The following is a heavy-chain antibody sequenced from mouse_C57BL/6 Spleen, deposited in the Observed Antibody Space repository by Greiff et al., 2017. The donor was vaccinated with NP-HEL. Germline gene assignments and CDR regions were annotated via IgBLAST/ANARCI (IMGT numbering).Heavy chain of an antibody. CDR2: IRNKANNNAT. V-gene: IGHV6-6*01. D-gene: IGHD1-1*01. CDR1: GFTFSDAW. CDR3: TRCYGSSYVYYFDY. Sequence: EVKVEESGGGLVQPGGSMKLSCAASGFTFSDAWMDWVRQSPEKGLEWVAEIRNKANNNATYYAESVKGRFTISRDDSKSSVYLQMNSLRAEDTGIYYCTRCYGSSYVYYFDYWGQGTTLTVSS. J-gene: IGHJ2*01.